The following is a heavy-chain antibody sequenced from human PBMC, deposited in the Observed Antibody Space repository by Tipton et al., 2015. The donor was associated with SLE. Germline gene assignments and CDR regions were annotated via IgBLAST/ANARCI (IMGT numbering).Heavy chain of an antibody. Sequence: GSLRLSCSVSGVSISTYYWSWIRQSPGKGLEWIGFFYYSGSTYYNPSLKSRVTISVDTSKNQFSLKLSSVTAADTAVYYCARAGGGDSNWFDPWGQGTLVTVSS. CDR1: GVSISTYY. J-gene: IGHJ5*02. D-gene: IGHD2-21*01. CDR3: ARAGGGDSNWFDP. V-gene: IGHV4-59*12. CDR2: FYYSGST.